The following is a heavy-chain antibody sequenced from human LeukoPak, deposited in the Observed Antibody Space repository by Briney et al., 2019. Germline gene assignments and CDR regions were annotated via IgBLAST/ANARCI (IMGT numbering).Heavy chain of an antibody. CDR1: GYIFTAYY. J-gene: IGHJ4*02. CDR2: ISPNSGGT. V-gene: IGHV1-2*02. D-gene: IGHD4-11*01. CDR3: ARAWGGLHP. Sequence: ASVKVSCKASGYIFTAYYIHWVRQASGQGLEWMGWISPNSGGTSYAQKFQGRVTMTRDTSISTAYMELSRLRSDDTAVYYCARAWGGLHPWGQGTLVTVSS.